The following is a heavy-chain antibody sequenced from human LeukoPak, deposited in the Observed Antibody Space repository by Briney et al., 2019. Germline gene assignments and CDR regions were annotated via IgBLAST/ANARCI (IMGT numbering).Heavy chain of an antibody. D-gene: IGHD3-3*01. Sequence: PSETLSLTCEVYGGSFSGYYWSWIRQPPGKGLEWIGEINHSGNTNYNPSLKSRVTISVDTSKNQFSLKLSSVTAADTALYYCARWPFWSGYGYYYYMDVWGKGTTVTVSS. J-gene: IGHJ6*03. CDR2: INHSGNT. CDR1: GGSFSGYY. CDR3: ARWPFWSGYGYYYYMDV. V-gene: IGHV4-34*01.